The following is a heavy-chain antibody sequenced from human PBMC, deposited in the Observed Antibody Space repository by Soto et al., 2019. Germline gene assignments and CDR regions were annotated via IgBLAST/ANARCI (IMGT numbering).Heavy chain of an antibody. CDR1: GYTFTSYG. V-gene: IGHV1-69*13. D-gene: IGHD2-8*01. J-gene: IGHJ6*02. CDR3: ARARCTNGVGQNNYYYYYGMDV. Sequence: SVKVSCKASGYTFTSYGISWVRQAPGQGLEWMGGIIPIFGTANYAQKFQGRVTITADESTSTAYMELSSLRSEATAVYYCARARCTNGVGQNNYYYYYGMDVWGQGTTVTVSS. CDR2: IIPIFGTA.